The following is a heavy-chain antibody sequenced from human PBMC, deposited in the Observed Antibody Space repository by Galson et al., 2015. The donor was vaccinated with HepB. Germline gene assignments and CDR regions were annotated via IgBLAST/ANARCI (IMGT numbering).Heavy chain of an antibody. V-gene: IGHV3-30-3*01. J-gene: IGHJ3*01. Sequence: SLRLSCAASGFTFSSYDMHWVRQAPGKGLEWVAVISYDATNKYYADSVKGRVTTSRDNSKSTLYLQMNSLRPEDTAVYYCANSGAGHVSGTYRVFGVWGQGTMVTVSS. D-gene: IGHD3-16*02. CDR2: ISYDATNK. CDR1: GFTFSSYD. CDR3: ANSGAGHVSGTYRVFGV.